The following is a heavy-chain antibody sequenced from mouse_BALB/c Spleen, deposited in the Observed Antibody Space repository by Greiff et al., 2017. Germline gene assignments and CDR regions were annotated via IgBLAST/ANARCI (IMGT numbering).Heavy chain of an antibody. Sequence: EVQLQQSGGGLVKPGGSLKLSCAASGFTFSDYYMYWVRQTPEKRLEWVATISDGGSYTYYPDSVKGRFTISRDNAKNNLYLQMSSLKSEDTAMYYCARGITTATWFAYWGQGTLVTVSA. J-gene: IGHJ3*01. D-gene: IGHD1-2*01. CDR3: ARGITTATWFAY. CDR2: ISDGGSYT. V-gene: IGHV5-4*02. CDR1: GFTFSDYY.